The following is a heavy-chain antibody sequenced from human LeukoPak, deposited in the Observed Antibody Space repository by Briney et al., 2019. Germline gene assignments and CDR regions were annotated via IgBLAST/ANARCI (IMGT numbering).Heavy chain of an antibody. J-gene: IGHJ2*01. CDR2: INHSGST. D-gene: IGHD6-19*01. V-gene: IGHV4-34*01. CDR1: GGSFSGYY. CDR3: ARFGYSSGWYSWYFDL. Sequence: SETLSLTCAVYGGSFSGYYWSWIRQPPGKGLEWIGEINHSGSTNYNPSLKSRVTISVDTSKNQFSLKLSSVTAADTAVYYCARFGYSSGWYSWYFDLWGRGTLVTVSS.